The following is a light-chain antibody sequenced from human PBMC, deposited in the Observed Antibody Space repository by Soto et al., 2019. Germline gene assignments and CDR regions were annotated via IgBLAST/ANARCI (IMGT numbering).Light chain of an antibody. V-gene: IGLV2-14*01. Sequence: QSALTQPASVSGSPGQSITISCTGTSSDVDGYNYVSWYQQHPGKAPKLMIYDVSNRPSGVSNRFSGSKSGNTASLTISGLQAEDEADYYCSSYTSSSTGVFGTGTKLTVL. CDR1: SSDVDGYNY. J-gene: IGLJ1*01. CDR3: SSYTSSSTGV. CDR2: DVS.